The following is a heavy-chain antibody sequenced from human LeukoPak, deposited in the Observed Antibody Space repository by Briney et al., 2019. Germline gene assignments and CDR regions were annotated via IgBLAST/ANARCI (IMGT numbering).Heavy chain of an antibody. CDR3: AREGEIAVAGTAFDI. CDR1: GYTFTNYY. V-gene: IGHV1-46*01. D-gene: IGHD6-19*01. CDR2: INPTGGGT. Sequence: ASVKVSCKASGYTFTNYYIHWVRQAPGQGLEWMGIINPTGGGTTYAQKFQGRLTMTRDTSTSTVYVELNSLRSDDTAVYYCAREGEIAVAGTAFDIWGLGTKVTVSS. J-gene: IGHJ3*02.